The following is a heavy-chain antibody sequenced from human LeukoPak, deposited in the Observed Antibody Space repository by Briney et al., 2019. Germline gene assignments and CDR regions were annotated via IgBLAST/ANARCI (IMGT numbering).Heavy chain of an antibody. CDR3: ARDLGVVAATPFDY. CDR2: IYYSGST. J-gene: IGHJ4*02. Sequence: SETLSLTCTVSGGSISSSSYYWGWIRQPPGKGLEWIGSIYYSGSTYYNPSLKSRVTISVDTSKNQFSLKLSSVTAADTAVYYCARDLGVVAATPFDYWGQGTLVTVSS. CDR1: GGSISSSSYY. D-gene: IGHD2-15*01. V-gene: IGHV4-39*07.